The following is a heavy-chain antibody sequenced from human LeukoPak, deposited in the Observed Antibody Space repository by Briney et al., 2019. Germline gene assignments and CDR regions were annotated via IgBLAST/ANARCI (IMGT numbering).Heavy chain of an antibody. CDR3: TRDLFERVNIVVVPAAMPEPNTYYYYGMDV. D-gene: IGHD2-2*01. J-gene: IGHJ6*02. CDR2: IRSKAYGGTT. CDR1: GFTFGDYA. Sequence: GGSLRLSCTASGFTFGDYAMSWVRQAPGKGLEWVGFIRSKAYGGTTEYAASVKGRFTISRDDSKSIAYLQMNSLKTEDTAVYYCTRDLFERVNIVVVPAAMPEPNTYYYYGMDVWGQGTTVTVSS. V-gene: IGHV3-49*04.